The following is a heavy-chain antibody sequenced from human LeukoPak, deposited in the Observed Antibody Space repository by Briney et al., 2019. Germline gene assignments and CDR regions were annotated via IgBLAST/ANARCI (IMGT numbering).Heavy chain of an antibody. D-gene: IGHD4-23*01. V-gene: IGHV4-59*08. J-gene: IGHJ4*02. CDR3: ARHLRYGGNANFDY. CDR2: ISHSGAT. CDR1: GDSITGYW. Sequence: SETLSLTCTVSGDSITGYWWSWIRHPPGKGLEWIGHISHSGATNYSPSLKGRLTILVDTSKNQFTLTLSSVTAADTAVYYCARHLRYGGNANFDYWGQGTLVTVSP.